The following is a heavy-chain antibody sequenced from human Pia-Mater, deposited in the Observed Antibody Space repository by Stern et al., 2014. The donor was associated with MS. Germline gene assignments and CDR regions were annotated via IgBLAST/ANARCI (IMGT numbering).Heavy chain of an antibody. CDR2: LIIIFDTA. CDR3: ARASERSGYYPDYFQY. V-gene: IGHV1-69*01. D-gene: IGHD3-22*01. J-gene: IGHJ1*01. CDR1: GGTFSNYA. Sequence: QMQLVQSGPEVKKPGSSVKVSCKASGGTFSNYAISWVRQAPGQGLEWMGGLIIIFDTANYAQKFQDRVTISADESTSTAYMELSSLRSEDTAVYYCARASERSGYYPDYFQYWGQGTPVTVSS.